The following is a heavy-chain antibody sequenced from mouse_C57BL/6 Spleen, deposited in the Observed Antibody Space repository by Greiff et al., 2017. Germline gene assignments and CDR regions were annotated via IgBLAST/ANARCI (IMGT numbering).Heavy chain of an antibody. D-gene: IGHD2-3*01. Sequence: VQLQQPGAELVMPGASVKLSCKASGYTFTSYWMHWVKQRPGQGLEWIGEIDPSDSYTNYNQKFKGKSTLTVDKSSSTAYMQLSSLTSEDSAVYYCARREDGYYWYFDVWGTGTTVTVSS. V-gene: IGHV1-69*01. J-gene: IGHJ1*03. CDR3: ARREDGYYWYFDV. CDR2: IDPSDSYT. CDR1: GYTFTSYW.